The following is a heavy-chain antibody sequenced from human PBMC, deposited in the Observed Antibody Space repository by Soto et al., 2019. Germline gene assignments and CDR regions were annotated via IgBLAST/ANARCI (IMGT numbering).Heavy chain of an antibody. V-gene: IGHV3-74*03. CDR2: ISSDGFGT. Sequence: GGSLRLCCAASGFTRSAYWMHWVRQAPGRGLEWVSRISSDGFGTAYADAVKGRFHISRENARNTMFLQMDGLRAEDTAVYYCARDLGGPDYWGRGTLVTVSS. J-gene: IGHJ4*02. CDR3: ARDLGGPDY. CDR1: GFTRSAYW. D-gene: IGHD3-16*01.